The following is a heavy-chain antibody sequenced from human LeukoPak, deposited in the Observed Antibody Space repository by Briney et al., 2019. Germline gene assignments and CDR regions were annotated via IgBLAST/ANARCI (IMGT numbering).Heavy chain of an antibody. D-gene: IGHD2-21*02. J-gene: IGHJ4*02. CDR3: ARGRADYYFDY. Sequence: GGSLRPSCAASRSTFSGYSTNCVSQAPGKGLEWVSYISSGSSTTYYADSVRGRFTSSRDNAKSSLYLQMNSRRAEDTAVYYCARGRADYYFDYWSQGTLVTVSS. CDR2: ISSGSSTT. CDR1: RSTFSGYS. V-gene: IGHV3-48*01.